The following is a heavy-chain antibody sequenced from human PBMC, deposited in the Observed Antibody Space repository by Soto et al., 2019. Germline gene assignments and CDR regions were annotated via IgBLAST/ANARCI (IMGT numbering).Heavy chain of an antibody. CDR2: ISSFNGNT. CDR1: GYSFTNYG. V-gene: IGHV1-18*01. Sequence: QDQLVQSGAEVKKPGASVTVSCKASGYSFTNYGITWVRQAPGQGLEWLGWISSFNGNTHYAQKAPGRVTMTTAASTSTAYMALRSLRSDDTAVYYCARDRGVAPPVAGNTHYYYYMDVWGKGTTVTVSS. D-gene: IGHD6-19*01. CDR3: ARDRGVAPPVAGNTHYYYYMDV. J-gene: IGHJ6*03.